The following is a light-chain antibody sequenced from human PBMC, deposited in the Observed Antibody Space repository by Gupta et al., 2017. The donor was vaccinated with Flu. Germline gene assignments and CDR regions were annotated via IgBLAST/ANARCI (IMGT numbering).Light chain of an antibody. V-gene: IGKV1-33*01. CDR3: RQYDNLPYT. CDR2: DAS. J-gene: IGKJ2*01. CDR1: QDIRNY. Sequence: PSVLPASVGDRVTIMWRASQDIRNYLNWYNQKPGKAPKLLIYDASNLETGFPSRFSGSGSGTDFTFPISSLQPEDIVTYYCRQYDNLPYTFGEGTKLEI.